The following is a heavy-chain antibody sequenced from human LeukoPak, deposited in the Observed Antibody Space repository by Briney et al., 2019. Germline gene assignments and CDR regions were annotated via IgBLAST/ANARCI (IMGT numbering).Heavy chain of an antibody. D-gene: IGHD3-22*01. CDR2: IYYSGST. V-gene: IGHV4-39*07. Sequence: SETLSLTCTVSGGSISSSSYYWGWIRQPPGKGLEWIGSIYYSGSTYYNPSLKSRVTISVDTSKNQFSLKLSSVTAADTAVYYCARDSPWGDSSGYYQDYWGQGTLVTVSS. CDR3: ARDSPWGDSSGYYQDY. CDR1: GGSISSSSYY. J-gene: IGHJ4*02.